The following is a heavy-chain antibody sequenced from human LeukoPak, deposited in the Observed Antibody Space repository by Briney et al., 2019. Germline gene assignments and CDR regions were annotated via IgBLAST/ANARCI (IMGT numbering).Heavy chain of an antibody. Sequence: SETLSLTCAVYGGSFSGYYWSWIRQPPGKGLEWIGEINHSGSTNYNPSLKSRVTISVDTSKNQFSLKLSSETAADTAVYYCARGRGYYDSSGYYDDYWGQGTLVTVSS. V-gene: IGHV4-34*01. CDR3: ARGRGYYDSSGYYDDY. CDR2: INHSGST. CDR1: GGSFSGYY. J-gene: IGHJ4*02. D-gene: IGHD3-22*01.